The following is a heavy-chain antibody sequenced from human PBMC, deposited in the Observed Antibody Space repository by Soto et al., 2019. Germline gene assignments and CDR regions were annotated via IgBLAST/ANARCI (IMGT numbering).Heavy chain of an antibody. CDR3: ARERGYSGYDYFGYFDY. CDR1: GYTFTSYA. D-gene: IGHD5-12*01. CDR2: INAGNGNT. Sequence: ASVKVSCKASGYTFTSYAMHWVRQAPGQRLEWMGWINAGNGNTKYSQKFQGRVTITRDTSASTAYMELSSLRSEDTAVYYCARERGYSGYDYFGYFDYWGQGTLVTVSS. V-gene: IGHV1-3*01. J-gene: IGHJ4*02.